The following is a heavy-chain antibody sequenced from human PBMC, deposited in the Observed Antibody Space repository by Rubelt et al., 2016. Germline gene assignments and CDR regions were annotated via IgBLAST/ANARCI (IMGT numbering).Heavy chain of an antibody. CDR3: AQAQRLRPDTAGPLLS. V-gene: IGHV3-30*02. CDR1: GFTFGDYG. D-gene: IGHD5-18*01. J-gene: IGHJ5*02. Sequence: AVSGFTFGDYGMHWVRQAPGKGLEWVAFIRYDGSDKYYEDSVKGRRTISREKYKNTLYLQMNSMRAEDTALYFCAQAQRLRPDTAGPLLSWGRGTLVTVSS. CDR2: IRYDGSDK.